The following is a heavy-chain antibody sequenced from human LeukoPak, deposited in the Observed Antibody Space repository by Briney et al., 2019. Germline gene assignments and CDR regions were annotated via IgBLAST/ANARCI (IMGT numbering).Heavy chain of an antibody. D-gene: IGHD1-7*01. J-gene: IGHJ4*02. CDR2: FYTSGST. CDR3: ARLYGNYQNYFDY. V-gene: IGHV4-38-2*02. Sequence: SETLSLTCTVSGYSISSGYYWGWIRQPAGKGLEWVGRFYTSGSTNYNPSLKSRVSISLDASRNQFSLQLRSVTAADAAVYYCARLYGNYQNYFDYWGQGTLVTVSS. CDR1: GYSISSGYY.